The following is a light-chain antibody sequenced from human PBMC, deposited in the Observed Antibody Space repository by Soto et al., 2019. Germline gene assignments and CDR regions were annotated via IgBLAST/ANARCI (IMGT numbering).Light chain of an antibody. V-gene: IGKV3D-20*02. CDR1: QSISSGY. Sequence: EVVLTQYPGTLSLSPGESATLSCRASQSISSGYLAWYQQKPGQAPRLLIYGASSRATGIPARFSGSGSGTDFTLTISSLEPEDFAVYYCQQRSNWPPGTFGQGTRLEIK. CDR3: QQRSNWPPGT. J-gene: IGKJ5*01. CDR2: GAS.